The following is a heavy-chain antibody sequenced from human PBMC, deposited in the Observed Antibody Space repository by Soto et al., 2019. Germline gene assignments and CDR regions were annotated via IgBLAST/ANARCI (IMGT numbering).Heavy chain of an antibody. CDR3: ARDFQTGDSSGVAFDY. V-gene: IGHV1-3*01. CDR2: INAGNGNT. D-gene: IGHD7-27*01. Sequence: ASVKVSCKASGFTFTSYAITWVRQAPGQGLEWMGWINAGNGNTKYSQKFQGRVTITRDTSASTAYMELSSLRSEDTAVYYCARDFQTGDSSGVAFDYWGQGTLVTVSS. J-gene: IGHJ4*02. CDR1: GFTFTSYA.